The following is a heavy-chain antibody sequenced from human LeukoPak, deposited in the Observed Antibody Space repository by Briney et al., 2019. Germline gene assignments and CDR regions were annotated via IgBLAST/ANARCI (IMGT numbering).Heavy chain of an antibody. CDR1: GGSISSSNW. D-gene: IGHD5-18*01. CDR3: ARRFGYSYGYGNDY. V-gene: IGHV4-4*02. Sequence: PSETLSLTCAVSGGSISSSNWWSWVRQPPGKGLEWIGEINHSGSTNYNPSLKSRVTISVDTSKNQFSLKLSSVTAADTAVYYCARRFGYSYGYGNDYWGQGTLVTVSS. CDR2: INHSGST. J-gene: IGHJ4*02.